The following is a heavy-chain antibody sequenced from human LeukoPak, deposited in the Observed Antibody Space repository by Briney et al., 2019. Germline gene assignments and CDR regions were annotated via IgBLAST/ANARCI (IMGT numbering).Heavy chain of an antibody. D-gene: IGHD4-17*01. J-gene: IGHJ4*02. V-gene: IGHV4-30-4*01. Sequence: PSETLSLTCTVSGGSISSGDYYWSWIRQPPGKGLGWIGYIYYSGSSYYIPSLESRVTMSVDTSKNQFSLRLSSVTAADTAVYYCARQIYGDLYYFDYWGQGTLVTVSS. CDR1: GGSISSGDYY. CDR3: ARQIYGDLYYFDY. CDR2: IYYSGSS.